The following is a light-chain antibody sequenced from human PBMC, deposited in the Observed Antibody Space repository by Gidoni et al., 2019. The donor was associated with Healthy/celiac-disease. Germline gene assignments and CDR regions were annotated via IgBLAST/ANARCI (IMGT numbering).Light chain of an antibody. CDR2: KAS. V-gene: IGKV1-5*03. Sequence: EIQMTQSPSTLSASVGDRVTITCRASQSISSWLAWYQQKPGKAPKLLIYKASSLESGGPSRFGGRGSGTEFPLTISSLQPDDFATYYCQQYNSYLYTFGQGTKLEIK. CDR1: QSISSW. J-gene: IGKJ2*01. CDR3: QQYNSYLYT.